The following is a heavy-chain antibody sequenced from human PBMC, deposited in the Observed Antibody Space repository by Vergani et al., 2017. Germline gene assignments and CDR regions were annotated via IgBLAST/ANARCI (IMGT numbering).Heavy chain of an antibody. Sequence: QVQLQESGPGLVKASQTLSLTCSVSGAYVGSGGYYWSWIRQSPGKGLEWIGYIYSTGSTNYNPSLNSRVTMSVDTSKNQFSLKLSSVTAADTAVYFCARVMYRDEASTGYRLEGMDIWGQGTTVTISS. CDR1: GAYVGSGGYY. V-gene: IGHV4-61*08. CDR2: IYSTGST. J-gene: IGHJ6*02. D-gene: IGHD3-9*01. CDR3: ARVMYRDEASTGYRLEGMDI.